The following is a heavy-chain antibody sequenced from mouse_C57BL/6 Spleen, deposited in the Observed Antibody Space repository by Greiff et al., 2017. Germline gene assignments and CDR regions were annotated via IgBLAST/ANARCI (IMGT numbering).Heavy chain of an antibody. D-gene: IGHD4-1*01. J-gene: IGHJ2*01. CDR3: SRNCGRIFDY. CDR1: GFNIKNTY. Sequence: VQLKESVAELVRPGASVKLSCTASGFNIKNTYMHWVKQRPEQGLEWIGRIDPANGNTKYTPKFQGKATITADTSSNTAYLQLSSLTSTDTAISVCSRNCGRIFDYWGQGTTLTVSA. V-gene: IGHV14-3*01. CDR2: IDPANGNT.